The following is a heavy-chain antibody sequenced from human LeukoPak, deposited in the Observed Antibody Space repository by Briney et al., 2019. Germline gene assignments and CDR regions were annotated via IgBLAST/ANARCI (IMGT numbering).Heavy chain of an antibody. V-gene: IGHV4-4*07. CDR2: IHASGTT. J-gene: IGHJ4*02. Sequence: PSETLSLTCNVSGGSISSYFWTWIRQPAGKGLEWIGRIHASGTTNYNSSLKSRVSMSVDMSKNQFSLKLTSVTAADTAVYFCARDGADVYGRAFDYWGQGTLVSVSS. D-gene: IGHD3-10*01. CDR1: GGSISSYF. CDR3: ARDGADVYGRAFDY.